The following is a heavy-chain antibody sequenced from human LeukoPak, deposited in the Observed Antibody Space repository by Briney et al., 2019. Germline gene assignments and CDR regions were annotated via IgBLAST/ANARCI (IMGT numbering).Heavy chain of an antibody. CDR3: ARVERYYDFWRKGDDYYYYMDV. J-gene: IGHJ6*03. CDR2: INWNGGST. Sequence: GGSLRLSCAASGFTFDDYGMSWVRQAPGKGLEWVSGINWNGGSTGYADSVKGRFTISRDNAKNSLYLQMNSLRAEYTALYYCARVERYYDFWRKGDDYYYYMDVWGKGTTVTVSS. V-gene: IGHV3-20*04. CDR1: GFTFDDYG. D-gene: IGHD3-3*01.